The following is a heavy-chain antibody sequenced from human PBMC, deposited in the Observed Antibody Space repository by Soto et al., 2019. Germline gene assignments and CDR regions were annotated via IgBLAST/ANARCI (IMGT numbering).Heavy chain of an antibody. D-gene: IGHD3-10*01. CDR1: GASISNYY. V-gene: IGHV4-59*08. Sequence: PSETLYLTCTVSGASISNYYWSWIRQPPGKGLEWIGYIHYSGSTNYNPSLKSRVTISLDTSKNQFSVKLSSVTAADTAVYYCARRYYGSGTYYEDYWGRGTLVTVSS. CDR3: ARRYYGSGTYYEDY. CDR2: IHYSGST. J-gene: IGHJ4*02.